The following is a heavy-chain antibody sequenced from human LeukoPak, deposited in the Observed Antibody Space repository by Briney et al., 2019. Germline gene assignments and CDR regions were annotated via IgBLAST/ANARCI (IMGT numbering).Heavy chain of an antibody. CDR3: AKTPSYYDSSCYYSFDY. J-gene: IGHJ4*02. CDR2: ISGSGGST. D-gene: IGHD3-22*01. V-gene: IGHV3-23*01. Sequence: GGSLRLTCAASGFTFSSYGMSWVRQAPGKGLEWVSAISGSGGSTYYADSVKGRFTISRDNSKNTLYLQMNSLRAEDTAVYYCAKTPSYYDSSCYYSFDYWGQGTLVTVSS. CDR1: GFTFSSYG.